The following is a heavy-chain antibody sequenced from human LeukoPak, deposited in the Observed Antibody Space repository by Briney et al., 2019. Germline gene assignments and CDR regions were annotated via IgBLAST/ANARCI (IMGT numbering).Heavy chain of an antibody. CDR2: IYYSGST. Sequence: PSETLSLTCTVSGGSISSSSYYWGWIRQPPGKGLEWIGSIYYSGSTHYNPSLKSRVTISVDTSKNQFSLKLSSVTAADTAVYYCARHLYSGYDRALDYWGQGTLVTVSS. J-gene: IGHJ4*02. D-gene: IGHD5-12*01. CDR1: GGSISSSSYY. CDR3: ARHLYSGYDRALDY. V-gene: IGHV4-39*01.